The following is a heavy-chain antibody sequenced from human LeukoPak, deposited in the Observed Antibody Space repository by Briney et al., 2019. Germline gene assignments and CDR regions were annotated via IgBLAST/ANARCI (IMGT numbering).Heavy chain of an antibody. CDR3: AKGGNTSCYTPLDY. CDR1: GFTFSSYA. Sequence: PGGSLRLSCAASGFTFSSYAMSWVRQAPGKGLEWVSTISGSDGTTYYADSVKGRFTISRDNSKNTLYLQMNSLRAEDTAVYYCAKGGNTSCYTPLDYWGQGTLVTVSS. J-gene: IGHJ4*02. V-gene: IGHV3-23*01. D-gene: IGHD2-2*02. CDR2: ISGSDGTT.